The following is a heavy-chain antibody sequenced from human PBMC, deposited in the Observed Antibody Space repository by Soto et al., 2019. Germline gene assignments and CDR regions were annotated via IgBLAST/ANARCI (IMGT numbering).Heavy chain of an antibody. J-gene: IGHJ6*02. CDR3: ASCCSSCDDYYRMSG. V-gene: IGHV3-7*01. CDR1: GFTFSSYW. D-gene: IGHD6-13*01. Sequence: GEYLRLSCSASGFTFSSYWMSWVRQAPGKGLEWVANIKQDGSEKYYVDSVKGRFTISRDNAKNSLYLQMNSLRAEDTAVYYCASCCSSCDDYYRMSGRGQGTTVTVSS. CDR2: IKQDGSEK.